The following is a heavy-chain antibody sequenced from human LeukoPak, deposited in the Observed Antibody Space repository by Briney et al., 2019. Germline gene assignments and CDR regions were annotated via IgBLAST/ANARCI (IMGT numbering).Heavy chain of an antibody. CDR1: GGSFSGYY. CDR3: ARMRGYCSGGSCYSPDAFDI. V-gene: IGHV4-34*01. Sequence: SETLSLTCAVYGGSFSGYYWSWIRQPPGKGLEWIGEINHSGSTNYNPSLKSRVTISVDTSKNQFSLKLSSVTAADAAVYYCARMRGYCSGGSCYSPDAFDIWGQGTMVTVSS. CDR2: INHSGST. D-gene: IGHD2-15*01. J-gene: IGHJ3*02.